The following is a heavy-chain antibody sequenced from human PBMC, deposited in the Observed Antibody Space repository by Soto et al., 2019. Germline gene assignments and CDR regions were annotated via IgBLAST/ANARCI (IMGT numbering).Heavy chain of an antibody. J-gene: IGHJ4*02. V-gene: IGHV3-30*18. CDR1: GFNFRNYD. CDR3: AKAFYPSVAISSGDS. D-gene: IGHD3-22*01. CDR2: ISYDGQSQ. Sequence: QEQVVESGGGVVQPGRSLRLSRAASGFNFRNYDMHWVRQAPGKGLEWVAVISYDGQSQNYADSVKGRFTISRDNSKNTVFLQMNRLSAEDAGLYHCAKAFYPSVAISSGDSWGQGTLVTVSS.